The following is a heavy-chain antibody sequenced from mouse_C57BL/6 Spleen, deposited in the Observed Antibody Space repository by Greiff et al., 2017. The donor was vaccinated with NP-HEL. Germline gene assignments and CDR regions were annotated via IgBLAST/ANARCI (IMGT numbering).Heavy chain of an antibody. Sequence: DVMLVESGGGLVKPGGSLKLSCAASGFTFSDYGMHWVRQAPEKGLEWVAYISSGSSTIYYADTVKGRFTFSRDNAKNTLFLQMTSLRSEDTAMYYCARNLYYGSSDYAMDYWGQGTSVTVSS. CDR1: GFTFSDYG. V-gene: IGHV5-17*01. D-gene: IGHD1-1*01. CDR2: ISSGSSTI. CDR3: ARNLYYGSSDYAMDY. J-gene: IGHJ4*01.